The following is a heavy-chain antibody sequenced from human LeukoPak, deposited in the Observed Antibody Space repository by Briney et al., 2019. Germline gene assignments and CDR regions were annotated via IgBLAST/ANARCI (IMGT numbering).Heavy chain of an antibody. D-gene: IGHD6-13*01. V-gene: IGHV4-59*01. CDR3: AREANGYLRYFDY. J-gene: IGHJ4*02. CDR2: IYYSGST. CDR1: GGSISSYY. Sequence: SETLSLTCTVSGGSISSYYWSWIRQPPGKGLEWIGYIYYSGSTNYNPSLKSRVTISVDTSKNQFSLKLSSVTAADTAVYYRAREANGYLRYFDYWGQGTLVTVSS.